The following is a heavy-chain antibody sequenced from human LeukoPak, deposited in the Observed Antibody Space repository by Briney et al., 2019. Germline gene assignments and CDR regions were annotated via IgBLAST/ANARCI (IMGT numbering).Heavy chain of an antibody. CDR2: TIGTGDSK. CDR1: GFTFRNYG. Sequence: PGGSLRLSCAASGFTFRNYGVSWVRQAPGKGLEWVSGTIGTGDSKFYADPVKGRFTISRDNSRNTLYLHMNSLRVDDTAVYYCASLYNDYGDYWGQGALVTVSS. CDR3: ASLYNDYGDY. D-gene: IGHD5-24*01. V-gene: IGHV3-23*01. J-gene: IGHJ4*02.